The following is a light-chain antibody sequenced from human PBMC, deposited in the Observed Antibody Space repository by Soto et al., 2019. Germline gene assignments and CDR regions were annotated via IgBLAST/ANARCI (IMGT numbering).Light chain of an antibody. CDR1: QSISSY. Sequence: DIQMTQSPSSLSASVGDRVTITCRASQSISSYFNWYQQKPGKAPKLLIYAASSLQSGVPSRFSGSGSGTDFTLTISSLQPEEFATYYCQQSYSTLRTFGQGTKLEIK. CDR3: QQSYSTLRT. V-gene: IGKV1-39*01. CDR2: AAS. J-gene: IGKJ2*01.